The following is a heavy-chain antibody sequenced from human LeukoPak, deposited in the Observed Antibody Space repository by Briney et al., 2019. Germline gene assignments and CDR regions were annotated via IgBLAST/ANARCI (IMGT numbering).Heavy chain of an antibody. CDR3: ARGDSAFDY. CDR1: GFSFSSYW. J-gene: IGHJ4*02. V-gene: IGHV3-74*01. CDR2: INTDGRTT. Sequence: GGSLRLSCAASGFSFSSYWMNWVRQAPGKGLVWVAHINTDGRTTTYADSVKGRFTISRDNAKNSLYLQMNSLRAEDTAVYYCARGDSAFDYWGQGTLVTVSS. D-gene: IGHD2-21*02.